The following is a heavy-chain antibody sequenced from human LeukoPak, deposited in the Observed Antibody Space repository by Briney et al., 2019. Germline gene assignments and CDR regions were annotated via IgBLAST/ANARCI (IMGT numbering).Heavy chain of an antibody. CDR1: GFTFSGSA. CDR2: IRSEANSYAT. D-gene: IGHD6-19*01. Sequence: GGSLRLSCAASGFTFSGSAMHWVRQASGKGLEWVGRIRSEANSYATAYAASVKGRFTTSRDDSKNTAYLQMNSLKTEDTAVYYCTTYSSGWYRTLGYWGQGTLVTVSS. J-gene: IGHJ4*02. V-gene: IGHV3-73*01. CDR3: TTYSSGWYRTLGY.